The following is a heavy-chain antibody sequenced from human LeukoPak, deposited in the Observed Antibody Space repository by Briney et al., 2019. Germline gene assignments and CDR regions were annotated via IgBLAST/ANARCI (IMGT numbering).Heavy chain of an antibody. CDR3: AKDGIPYGSGSRAYNWFDS. V-gene: IGHV3-30*18. Sequence: PGRSLRLSCAASGFTFSSYDMHWVRQAPGKGLEGVAVISYDGSNKYYADSVKGRFTISRDNSKNTLYLQMNSLSAEDTAVYYCAKDGIPYGSGSRAYNWFDSWGQGTLVTVSS. D-gene: IGHD3-10*01. J-gene: IGHJ5*01. CDR2: ISYDGSNK. CDR1: GFTFSSYD.